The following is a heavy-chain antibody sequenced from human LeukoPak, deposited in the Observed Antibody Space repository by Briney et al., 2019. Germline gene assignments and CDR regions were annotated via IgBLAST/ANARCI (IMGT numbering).Heavy chain of an antibody. CDR2: INHSGST. Sequence: SETLSLTCAVYGGSFSGYYWSWIRQPPGKGLEWIGEINHSGSTNYNPSLKSRVTISVDTSKNQFSLKLSSVTAADTAVYYCARPLRYFDWLGAFDIWGQGTMVTVSS. V-gene: IGHV4-34*01. D-gene: IGHD3-9*01. CDR1: GGSFSGYY. J-gene: IGHJ3*02. CDR3: ARPLRYFDWLGAFDI.